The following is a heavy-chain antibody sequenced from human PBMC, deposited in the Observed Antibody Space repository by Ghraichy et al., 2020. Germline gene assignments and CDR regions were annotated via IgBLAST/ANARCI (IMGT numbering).Heavy chain of an antibody. CDR2: ISYEGSNK. V-gene: IGHV3-30-3*01. J-gene: IGHJ4*02. D-gene: IGHD7-27*01. CDR1: GFTFSSYA. CDR3: ARDWGNWGSSYFDY. Sequence: GALRLSCAASGFTFSSYAMHWVRQAPGKGLEWVAIISYEGSNKYYADSVKGRFTVSRDNSKNTLYLQMNSLRAEDTAVYYCARDWGNWGSSYFDYWGQGTLVTVSS.